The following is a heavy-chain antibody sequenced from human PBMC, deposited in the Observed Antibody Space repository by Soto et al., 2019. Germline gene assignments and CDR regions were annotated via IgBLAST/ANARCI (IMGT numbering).Heavy chain of an antibody. V-gene: IGHV1-46*01. J-gene: IGHJ6*02. CDR2: INPSGGST. D-gene: IGHD4-17*01. CDR3: ARDQWLQYGGDYYYGMDV. CDR1: GYTFTSYY. Sequence: ASVKVSCKASGYTFTSYYMHCVLQSRVQWLEWMGIINPSGGSTSYAQKFQGRVTMTRDTSTSTVYMELSSLRSEDTAVYYCARDQWLQYGGDYYYGMDVWGQGTTVTVSS.